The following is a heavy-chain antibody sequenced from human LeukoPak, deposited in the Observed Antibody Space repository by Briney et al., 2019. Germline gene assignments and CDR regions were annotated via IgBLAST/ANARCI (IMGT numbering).Heavy chain of an antibody. CDR1: DASVTTYS. V-gene: IGHV4-4*07. Sequence: SETLSLTCTVSDASVTTYSWSWLRQPSGKGLEWIGRVYFSGATKYNPSLKSRVTISADTSKNQFSLKLRSVTAADTAVDYWAGDHYGSGSYKAYFDYWGHGIQVTVSS. CDR3: AGDHYGSGSYKAYFDY. D-gene: IGHD3-10*01. J-gene: IGHJ4*01. CDR2: VYFSGAT.